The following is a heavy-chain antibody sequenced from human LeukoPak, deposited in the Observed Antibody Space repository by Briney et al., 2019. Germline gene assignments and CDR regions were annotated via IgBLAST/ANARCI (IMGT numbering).Heavy chain of an antibody. V-gene: IGHV3-21*01. CDR1: GXTXXTYS. CDR3: ARGGRMNWFFDL. CDR2: ISSSSGSI. Sequence: GGSLRLSCAASGXTXXTYSMNWVRQAPXXXXEWVSSISSSSGSIYYANSMKGRFTVSRDNAKNSLYLQMNSLRAEDTAVYYCARGGRMNWFFDLWGRGTLVSVSS. D-gene: IGHD3-16*01. J-gene: IGHJ2*01.